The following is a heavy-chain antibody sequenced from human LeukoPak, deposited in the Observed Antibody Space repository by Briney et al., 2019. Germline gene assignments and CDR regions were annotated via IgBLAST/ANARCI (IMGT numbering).Heavy chain of an antibody. Sequence: EAPVKVSCKASRGTFSSYGISWVRQAPGQGLEWMGGVIAIFGRVKYGQKFQGRATITTDESTSTAYMELSSLTSEDTGVYYCARGELGDSSGFSFFDYWGQGTLVTVSS. CDR2: VIAIFGRV. D-gene: IGHD3-22*01. CDR1: RGTFSSYG. CDR3: ARGELGDSSGFSFFDY. J-gene: IGHJ4*02. V-gene: IGHV1-69*05.